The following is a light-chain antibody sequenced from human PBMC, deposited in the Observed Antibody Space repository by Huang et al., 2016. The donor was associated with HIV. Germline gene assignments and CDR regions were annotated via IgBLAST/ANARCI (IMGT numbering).Light chain of an antibody. CDR1: QSIGMS. CDR3: QQRSNWLPYT. CDR2: DAS. Sequence: EIVLTQSQATLSVSPGQRATLSCRASQSIGMSLAWYQQRTGQAPRLLIYDASNRATGITARFSGRGSGTDFTLTISSLEPEDFAVYYFQQRSNWLPYTFGQGTKLEIK. V-gene: IGKV3-11*01. J-gene: IGKJ2*01.